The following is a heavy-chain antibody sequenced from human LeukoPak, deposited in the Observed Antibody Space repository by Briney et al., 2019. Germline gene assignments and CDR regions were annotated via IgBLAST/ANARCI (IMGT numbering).Heavy chain of an antibody. V-gene: IGHV1-69*05. CDR2: VIAIFGRV. CDR3: ARGELGDSSGFSFFDY. CDR1: RGTFSSYG. Sequence: ASVKVSRKASRGTFSSYGISWVRQAPGQGLELMGGVIAIFGRVKYGQKFQGRATITTDESTSTAYMELSSLTSEDTGVCYCARGELGDSSGFSFFDYWGQGTLVTVSS. D-gene: IGHD3-22*01. J-gene: IGHJ4*02.